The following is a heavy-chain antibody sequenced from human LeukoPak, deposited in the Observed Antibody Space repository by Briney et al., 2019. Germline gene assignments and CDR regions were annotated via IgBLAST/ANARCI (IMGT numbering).Heavy chain of an antibody. CDR2: TYYRSKWYN. J-gene: IGHJ2*01. V-gene: IGHV6-1*01. CDR1: GDSVSSNSAA. CDR3: ARVPVGEADWYFDL. Sequence: SQTLSLTCAISGDSVSSNSAACNWIRQSPSRGLEWLGRTYYRSKWYNDYAVSVKSRISINPDTSKNQFSLQLNFVTPEDTAVYYCARVPVGEADWYFDLWGRGTLVTVSS. D-gene: IGHD3-10*01.